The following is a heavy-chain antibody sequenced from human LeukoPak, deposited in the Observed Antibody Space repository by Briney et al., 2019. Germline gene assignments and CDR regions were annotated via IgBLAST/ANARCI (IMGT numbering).Heavy chain of an antibody. D-gene: IGHD6-25*01. J-gene: IGHJ4*02. CDR2: IYYSGST. V-gene: IGHV4-31*03. Sequence: SETLSLTCTVSGGSISSGGYYWSWIRQHPGKGLEWIGYIYYSGSTYYNPSLKSRVTISVDTSKNQFSLKLSSVTAAGTAVYYCARVGRITATLYWGQGTLVTVSS. CDR3: ARVGRITATLY. CDR1: GGSISSGGYY.